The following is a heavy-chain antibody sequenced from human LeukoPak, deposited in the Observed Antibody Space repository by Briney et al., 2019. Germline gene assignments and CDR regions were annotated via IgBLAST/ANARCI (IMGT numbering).Heavy chain of an antibody. Sequence: AGGSLRLSCAASGFTVSSNYMSWVRQAPGKGLEWASVIYSGGSTYYADSVKGRFTISRDNSKNTLYLQMNSLRAEDTAVYYCARDRQWGLGESRARGMDVWGQGTTVTVSS. J-gene: IGHJ6*02. CDR1: GFTVSSNY. V-gene: IGHV3-53*01. D-gene: IGHD3-10*01. CDR2: IYSGGST. CDR3: ARDRQWGLGESRARGMDV.